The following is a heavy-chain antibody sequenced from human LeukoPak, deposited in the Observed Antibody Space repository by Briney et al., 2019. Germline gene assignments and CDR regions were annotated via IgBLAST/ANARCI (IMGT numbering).Heavy chain of an antibody. CDR2: INPTGGST. D-gene: IGHD6-19*01. V-gene: IGHV1-46*01. CDR1: GYTFTGYY. J-gene: IGHJ4*02. Sequence: ASVKVSCKASGYTFTGYYMHWVRQAPGQGLEWMGLINPTGGSTGYAQKLRGRVTMTTDTSTSTAYMELRSLRSDDTAVYYCARGGTSGWRTPNDDYWGQGTLVTVSS. CDR3: ARGGTSGWRTPNDDY.